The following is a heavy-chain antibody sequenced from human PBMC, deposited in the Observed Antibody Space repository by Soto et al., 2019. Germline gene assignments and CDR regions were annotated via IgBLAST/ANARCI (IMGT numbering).Heavy chain of an antibody. V-gene: IGHV3-30*18. CDR3: AKEMTMITHDAFDI. J-gene: IGHJ3*02. D-gene: IGHD3-22*01. CDR2: ISYDGSNK. Sequence: GSLRLSCAASGFTFSSYGMHWVRQAPGKGLEWVAVISYDGSNKYYADSVKGRFTISRDNSKNTLYLQMNSLRAEDTAVYYCAKEMTMITHDAFDIWGQGTMVTVSS. CDR1: GFTFSSYG.